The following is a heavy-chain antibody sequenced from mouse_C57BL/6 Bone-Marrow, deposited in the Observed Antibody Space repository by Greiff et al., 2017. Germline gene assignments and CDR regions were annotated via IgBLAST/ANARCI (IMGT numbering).Heavy chain of an antibody. CDR2: ISDGGSYT. Sequence: DVKLVESGGGLVKPGGSLKLSCAASGFTFSSYAMSWVRQTPEKRLEWVATISDGGSYTYYPDNVKGRFTISRDNAKNNLYLQMSHLKSEDTAMYYCARDRRGSAMDYWGQGTSVTVSS. CDR3: ARDRRGSAMDY. CDR1: GFTFSSYA. J-gene: IGHJ4*01. V-gene: IGHV5-4*01.